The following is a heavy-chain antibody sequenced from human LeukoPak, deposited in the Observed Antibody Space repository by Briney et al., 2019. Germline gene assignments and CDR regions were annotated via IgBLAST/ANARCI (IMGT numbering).Heavy chain of an antibody. CDR1: GYTFTSYY. V-gene: IGHV1-46*01. CDR3: ARDLGPGVFGVAPSDY. CDR2: INPSGGST. J-gene: IGHJ4*02. Sequence: ASVKVSCKASGYTFTSYYMHWVRQAPGQGLEWMGIINPSGGSTSYAQKFQGRVTMTRDTSTSTVYMELSSLRSEDTAVYYCARDLGPGVFGVAPSDYWGQGTLVTVSS. D-gene: IGHD3-3*01.